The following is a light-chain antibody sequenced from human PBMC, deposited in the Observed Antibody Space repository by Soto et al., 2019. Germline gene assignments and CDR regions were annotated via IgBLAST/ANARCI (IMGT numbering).Light chain of an antibody. CDR2: DVS. CDR3: SSYTSSSTLGGV. V-gene: IGLV2-14*01. Sequence: QSALTQPASVSGSPGQSITISCTGTSSDVGGYNYVSWYQQHPGKAPKLMIYDVSNWPSGVSNRFSGSKSGNTASLTISGLQAEDEADYYCSSYTSSSTLGGVFGTGTRSPS. CDR1: SSDVGGYNY. J-gene: IGLJ1*01.